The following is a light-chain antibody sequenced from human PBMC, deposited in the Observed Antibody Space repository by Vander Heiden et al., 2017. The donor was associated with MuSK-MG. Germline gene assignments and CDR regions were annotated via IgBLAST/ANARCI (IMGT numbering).Light chain of an antibody. CDR3: GTWDSSLSDVV. V-gene: IGLV1-51*01. J-gene: IGLJ2*01. CDR1: SSNIGNNY. CDR2: DNN. Sequence: QSVLTQPPSVSAAPGQKVTISCSGSSSNIGNNYVSWYQQLPGTAPKLRIYDNNKRPSGIPDRFSGSKSGTSATLGITGLQTGDEAEYYCGTWDSSLSDVVFGGGTKLTVL.